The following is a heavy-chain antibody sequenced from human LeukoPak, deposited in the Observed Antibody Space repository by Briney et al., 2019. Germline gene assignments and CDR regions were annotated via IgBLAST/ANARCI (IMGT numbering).Heavy chain of an antibody. CDR3: AGTAHNYDILTGYYPEGAFDI. Sequence: SETLSLTCTVSGGSISSYYWSWIRQPPGKGLEWIGYIYYSGSTNYNPSLKSRVTISVDTSKNQFSLKLSSVTAADTAVYYCAGTAHNYDILTGYYPEGAFDIWGQGTMVTVSS. CDR2: IYYSGST. V-gene: IGHV4-59*08. J-gene: IGHJ3*02. CDR1: GGSISSYY. D-gene: IGHD3-9*01.